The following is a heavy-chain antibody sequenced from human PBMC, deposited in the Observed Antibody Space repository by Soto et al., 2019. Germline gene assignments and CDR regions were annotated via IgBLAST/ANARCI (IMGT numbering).Heavy chain of an antibody. V-gene: IGHV1-2*04. Sequence: DSLKVSCKASGYTFTGYYMHWVRQAPGQGLEWMGWINPNSGGTNYAQKFQGWVTMTRDTSISTAYMELSRLSSDDTAVYYCATARDATSGGLDYWGQGTLVTV. D-gene: IGHD2-15*01. J-gene: IGHJ4*02. CDR1: GYTFTGYY. CDR3: ATARDATSGGLDY. CDR2: INPNSGGT.